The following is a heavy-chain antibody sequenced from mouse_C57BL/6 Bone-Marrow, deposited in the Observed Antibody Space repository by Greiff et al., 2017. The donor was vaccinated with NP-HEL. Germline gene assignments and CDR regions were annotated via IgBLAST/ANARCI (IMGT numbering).Heavy chain of an antibody. CDR3: ARKGAVVDV. V-gene: IGHV1-4*01. Sequence: QVHVKQSGAELARPGASVKMSCKASGYTFTSYTMHWVKQRPGQGLEWIGYINPSSGYTKYNQKFKDKATLTADKSSSTAYMQLSSLTSEDSAVYYCARKGAVVDVWGTGTTVTVSS. D-gene: IGHD1-1*01. CDR2: INPSSGYT. J-gene: IGHJ1*03. CDR1: GYTFTSYT.